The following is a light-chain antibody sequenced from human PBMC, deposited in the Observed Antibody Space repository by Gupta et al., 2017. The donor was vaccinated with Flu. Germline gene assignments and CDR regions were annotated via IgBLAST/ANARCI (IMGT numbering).Light chain of an antibody. CDR3: QQYNRWPRT. J-gene: IGKJ1*01. CDR1: QSVGSS. V-gene: IGKV3-15*01. CDR2: GAS. Sequence: PATRSVSPGESATLSCRASQSVGSSLAWYQQTPGQAPRLLISGASTRATGMPDRFSAWGSGTDFTLTISSLQSEDFAVYYCQQYNRWPRTFGQGTKVEIK.